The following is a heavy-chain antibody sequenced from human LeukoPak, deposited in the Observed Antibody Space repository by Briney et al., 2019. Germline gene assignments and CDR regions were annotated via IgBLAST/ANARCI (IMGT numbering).Heavy chain of an antibody. CDR2: INPKSGDT. Sequence: ASVKVSCKASGYTFTDYYMHWVRQAPGQTFEWLAWINPKSGDTHYTQKFQGRVTVTTDTSITSVYMELSGLQSDDTTVYYCVRDLTGGSGDWGQGTLVTVSS. J-gene: IGHJ4*02. CDR1: GYTFTDYY. CDR3: VRDLTGGSGD. D-gene: IGHD6-19*01. V-gene: IGHV1-2*02.